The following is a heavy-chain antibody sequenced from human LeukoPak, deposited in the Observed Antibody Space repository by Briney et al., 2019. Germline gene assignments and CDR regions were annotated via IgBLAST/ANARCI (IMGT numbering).Heavy chain of an antibody. V-gene: IGHV4-4*07. CDR3: ARGRWKTGMDSPYYFDF. J-gene: IGHJ4*02. CDR1: GASIGNYY. CDR2: THTSGSA. Sequence: SETLSLTCTVSGASIGNYYWSWIRQPAGKGLEWIGRTHTSGSANYNPSLKSRVTMSVDTSKNQFSLKLTSVTAADTAVYYCARGRWKTGMDSPYYFDFWGQGTLVTVSS. D-gene: IGHD2-2*03.